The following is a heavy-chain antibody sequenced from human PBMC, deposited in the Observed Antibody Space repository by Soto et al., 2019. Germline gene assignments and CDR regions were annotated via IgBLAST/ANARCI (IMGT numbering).Heavy chain of an antibody. CDR2: MNPNSGNT. V-gene: IGHV1-8*01. J-gene: IGHJ3*01. CDR3: ARDSSTTNPV. D-gene: IGHD2-2*01. Sequence: QVQLVQSGAEVRRPETSVMVSCKTSGYTFTDYDINWVRQATGQGLEWMGWMNPNSGNTGYAQKFQGRVSMTRNTATSTAYMELSSLRSDDTAIYYCARDSSTTNPVWGQGTMVTVSS. CDR1: GYTFTDYD.